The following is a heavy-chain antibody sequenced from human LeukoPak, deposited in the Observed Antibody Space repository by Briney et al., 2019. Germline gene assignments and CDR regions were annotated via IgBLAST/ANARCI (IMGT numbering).Heavy chain of an antibody. CDR3: ATRDFFGPGGYPSPDGFDI. Sequence: PSETLSLTCSVSGASIDLYFWSWVRQSAAKGLEWIGRTHVSGTTSYNPSLKNRVTVSLDKSKNQFSLQLTSMTAADTAVYFCATRDFFGPGGYPSPDGFDIWGQGIAVTVSS. J-gene: IGHJ6*02. CDR1: GASIDLYF. CDR2: THVSGTT. V-gene: IGHV4-4*07. D-gene: IGHD2-8*02.